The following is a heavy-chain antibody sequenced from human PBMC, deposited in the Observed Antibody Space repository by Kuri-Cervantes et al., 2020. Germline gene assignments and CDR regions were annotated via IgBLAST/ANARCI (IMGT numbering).Heavy chain of an antibody. J-gene: IGHJ4*02. CDR3: ATLGWLREDLDFDY. V-gene: IGHV1-58*01. Sequence: SVKVSCKASGFTFTSSAVQWVRQARGQRLEWIGWIVVCSGNTNYAQKFQERVTITRDMSTSTAYMELSSLRSEDTAVYYCATLGWLREDLDFDYWGQGTLVTVSS. CDR2: IVVCSGNT. CDR1: GFTFTSSA. D-gene: IGHD5-12*01.